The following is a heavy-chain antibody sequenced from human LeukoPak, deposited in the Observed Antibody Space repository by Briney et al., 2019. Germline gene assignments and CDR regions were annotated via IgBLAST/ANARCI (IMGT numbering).Heavy chain of an antibody. Sequence: GSLRLSCAASGFTFSGFAMSWVRRTPGKGLEWVSGISGSGDNTLYVDSVKGRFTISRDNSKNTLYLEMNSLRAEDTAIYYCAKMKGHPLPKYYMDVWGQGTTVTVSS. V-gene: IGHV3-23*01. J-gene: IGHJ6*01. CDR2: ISGSGDNT. CDR3: AKMKGHPLPKYYMDV. CDR1: GFTFSGFA. D-gene: IGHD1-26*01.